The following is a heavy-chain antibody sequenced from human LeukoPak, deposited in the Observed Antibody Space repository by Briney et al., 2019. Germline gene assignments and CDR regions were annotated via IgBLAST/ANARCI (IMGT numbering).Heavy chain of an antibody. J-gene: IGHJ6*04. V-gene: IGHV4-59*08. CDR1: GGSLGNFY. Sequence: SETLSLTCAVSGGSLGNFYWSWIRQPPGKGLEWIGYIDDSGTTDYNPSLKSRVTMSIDTSKNQFSLKLSSVTAADTAVYYCARRGDVWGKGITVTVSS. CDR3: ARRGDV. CDR2: IDDSGTT.